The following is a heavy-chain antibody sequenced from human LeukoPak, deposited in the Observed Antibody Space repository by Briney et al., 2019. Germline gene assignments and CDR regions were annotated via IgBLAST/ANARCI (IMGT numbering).Heavy chain of an antibody. CDR2: ISWNSGSI. J-gene: IGHJ4*02. Sequence: GGSLRLSCAASGFTFDDHAMHWVRQAPGKGLEWVSGISWNSGSIGYADSVKGRFTISRDNAKNSLYLQMNSLRAEDTALYYCALLDSSVSFARWGQGTLVTVSS. CDR1: GFTFDDHA. V-gene: IGHV3-9*01. CDR3: ALLDSSVSFAR. D-gene: IGHD3-22*01.